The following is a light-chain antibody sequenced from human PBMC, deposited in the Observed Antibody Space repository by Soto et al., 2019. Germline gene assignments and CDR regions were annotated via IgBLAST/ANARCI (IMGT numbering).Light chain of an antibody. J-gene: IGLJ1*01. CDR2: EVS. CDR1: SSDVGGYNY. CDR3: NSYAGSTNYV. Sequence: QSALTQVPSASGSPGQSVTISCTGTSSDVGGYNYVSWYQQHPGKAPKLMIYEVSKRPSGVPDRFSGSKSGNTASLTVSGLQAEDEADYYCNSYAGSTNYVFGTGTKVTVL. V-gene: IGLV2-8*01.